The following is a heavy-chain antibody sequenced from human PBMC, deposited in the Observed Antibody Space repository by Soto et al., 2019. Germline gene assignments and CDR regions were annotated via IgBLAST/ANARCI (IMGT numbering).Heavy chain of an antibody. CDR1: GYTFTSYA. J-gene: IGHJ6*02. Sequence: GASVKVSCKASGYTFTSYAMHWVRQAPGQRLEWMGWINAGNGNTKYSQKFQGRVTITRDKSASTAYVELSSLRSEDTAVYYCASGTVDTGDYYYSGMAVWGQGTTVPVSS. V-gene: IGHV1-3*01. D-gene: IGHD5-18*01. CDR2: INAGNGNT. CDR3: ASGTVDTGDYYYSGMAV.